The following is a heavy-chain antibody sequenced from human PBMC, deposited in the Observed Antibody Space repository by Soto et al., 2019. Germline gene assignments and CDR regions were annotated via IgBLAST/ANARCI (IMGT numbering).Heavy chain of an antibody. Sequence: QVQLQESGPGLVKPSQTLSLTCTVSGGSISSGGYYWSWIRQHPGKGLEWIGYIYYSGSTYYNPSLTSRVTISVDTSKNQFSLKLSSVTAADTAVYYCARERYSGYARAFDYWGQGTLVTVSS. CDR2: IYYSGST. V-gene: IGHV4-31*03. J-gene: IGHJ4*02. CDR3: ARERYSGYARAFDY. CDR1: GGSISSGGYY. D-gene: IGHD5-12*01.